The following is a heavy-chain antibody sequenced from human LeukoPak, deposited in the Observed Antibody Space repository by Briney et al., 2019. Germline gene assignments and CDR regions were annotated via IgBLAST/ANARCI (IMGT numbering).Heavy chain of an antibody. J-gene: IGHJ3*02. CDR3: ARDPVLLWFGELSYIDAFDI. CDR1: GYTFTSYD. V-gene: IGHV1-18*01. CDR2: MNPNSGNT. Sequence: ASVKVSCKASGYTFTSYDINWVRQATGQGLEWMGWMNPNSGNTNYAQKLQGRVTMTTDTSTSTAYMELRSLRSDDTAVYYCARDPVLLWFGELSYIDAFDIWGQGTMVTVSS. D-gene: IGHD3-10*01.